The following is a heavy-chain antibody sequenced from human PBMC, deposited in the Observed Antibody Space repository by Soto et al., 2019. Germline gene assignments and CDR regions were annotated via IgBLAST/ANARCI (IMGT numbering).Heavy chain of an antibody. CDR2: INSDGSST. V-gene: IGHV3-74*01. D-gene: IGHD2-21*02. J-gene: IGHJ2*01. Sequence: EVQLVESGGGLVQPGGSLRLSCAASGFTFSSYWMHWVRQAPGKGLVWVSRINSDGSSTSYADSVKGRFTISRDNAKNTLYLQMNSLRAEDTAVYYCARVYQPIVVVTAIPVWYFDLWGRGTLVTVSS. CDR3: ARVYQPIVVVTAIPVWYFDL. CDR1: GFTFSSYW.